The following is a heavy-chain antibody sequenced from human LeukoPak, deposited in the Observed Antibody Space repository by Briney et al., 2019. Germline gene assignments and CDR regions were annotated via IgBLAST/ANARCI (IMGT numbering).Heavy chain of an antibody. CDR3: ARAGREDSSGWYNHWEYFDL. J-gene: IGHJ2*01. V-gene: IGHV1-2*02. Sequence: GASVKVSCKASGYTFTDCYIHWVRQAPGQGLEWMGWINPNSGGTHYAQKFLGRATMTRDTSISTAYMELSRLRSDDTAVYYCARAGREDSSGWYNHWEYFDLWGRGTLVTVSS. CDR2: INPNSGGT. D-gene: IGHD6-19*01. CDR1: GYTFTDCY.